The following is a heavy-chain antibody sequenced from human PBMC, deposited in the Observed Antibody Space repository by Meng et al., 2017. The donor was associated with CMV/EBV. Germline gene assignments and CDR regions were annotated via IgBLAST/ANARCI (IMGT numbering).Heavy chain of an antibody. CDR3: AKCHRRGILEWLSRYYYGMDV. CDR2: ISGSGGST. V-gene: IGHV3-23*01. Sequence: GASLTLSCAASGFTFSSYAMSWVRQAPGKGLEWVSAISGSGGSTYYADSVKGRFTISRDNSKNTLYLQMNSLRAEDTAVYYCAKCHRRGILEWLSRYYYGMDVWGQGTTVTVSS. J-gene: IGHJ6*02. CDR1: GFTFSSYA. D-gene: IGHD3-3*01.